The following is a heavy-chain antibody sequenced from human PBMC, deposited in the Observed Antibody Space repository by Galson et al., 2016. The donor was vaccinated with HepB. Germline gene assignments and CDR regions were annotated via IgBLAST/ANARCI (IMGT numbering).Heavy chain of an antibody. CDR2: IYTSGRT. Sequence: TLSLTCTVSGGSLSSGSHYWSWIRQPAGKGLEWIGRIYTSGRTDYNPSLKSRVTRSKDTSKNHCSLNLSSVTAADTAVYYCARDPPYSVKGREWYFDLWGRGTLVAVSS. CDR3: ARDPPYSVKGREWYFDL. V-gene: IGHV4-61*02. J-gene: IGHJ2*01. D-gene: IGHD4-17*01. CDR1: GGSLSSGSHY.